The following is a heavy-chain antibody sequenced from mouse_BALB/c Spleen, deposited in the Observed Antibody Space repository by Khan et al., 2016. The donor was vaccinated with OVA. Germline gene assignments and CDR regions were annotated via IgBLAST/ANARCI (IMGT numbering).Heavy chain of an antibody. CDR3: ARSMISTWYFDV. Sequence: LVESGGGLVQPGGSRKLSCAASGFTFSSFGMHWVRQAPEKGLEWVAYISSGNATIYYADIVKGRFTISRDNPKTTLFLQMTSLRSEDTAMYYCARSMISTWYFDVWGAGTTVTVSS. D-gene: IGHD2-4*01. CDR1: GFTFSSFG. J-gene: IGHJ1*01. CDR2: ISSGNATI. V-gene: IGHV5-17*02.